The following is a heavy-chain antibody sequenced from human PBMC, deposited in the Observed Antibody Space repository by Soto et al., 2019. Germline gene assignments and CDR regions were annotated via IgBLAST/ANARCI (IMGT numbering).Heavy chain of an antibody. CDR2: INHSGST. V-gene: IGHV4-34*01. J-gene: IGHJ4*02. CDR1: GGSFSGYY. Sequence: QVQLQQWGAGLLKPSETLSLTCAVYGGSFSGYYWNWIRQPPGKGREWIGEINHSGSTNYNPSLKSRVTISVDTSKNQFSLKLSSVTAADTAVYYCARGWVRIFDYWGQGTLVTVSS. D-gene: IGHD6-13*01. CDR3: ARGWVRIFDY.